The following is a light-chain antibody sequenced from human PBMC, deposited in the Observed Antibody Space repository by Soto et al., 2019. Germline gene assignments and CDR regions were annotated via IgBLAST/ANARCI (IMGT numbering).Light chain of an antibody. CDR2: SND. J-gene: IGLJ3*02. Sequence: QSVLTQPPSASGTPGQSVTISCSGSTSNIGSNTVNWYQQLPGTAPKLLVYSNDQRPSGVPDRFSASKSGTSAFLAISGLQSEDEADYDCAVWDVSLNAWVFGGGTKLTVL. V-gene: IGLV1-44*01. CDR3: AVWDVSLNAWV. CDR1: TSNIGSNT.